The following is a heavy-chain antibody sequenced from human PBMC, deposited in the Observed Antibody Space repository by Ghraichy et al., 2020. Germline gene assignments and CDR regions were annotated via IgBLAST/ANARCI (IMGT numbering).Heavy chain of an antibody. V-gene: IGHV4-34*01. D-gene: IGHD4-17*01. CDR1: GGSFSGYY. CDR2: INHSGST. J-gene: IGHJ4*02. CDR3: ARGLSYGDYNPDY. Sequence: SETLSLTCAVYGGSFSGYYWSWIRQPPGKGLEWIGEINHSGSTNYNPSLKSRVTISVDTSKNQFSLKLSSVTAADTAVYYCARGLSYGDYNPDYWGQGTLVTVSS.